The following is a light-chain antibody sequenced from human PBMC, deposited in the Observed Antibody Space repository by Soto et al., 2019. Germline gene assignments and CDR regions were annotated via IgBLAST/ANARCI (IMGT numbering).Light chain of an antibody. CDR2: DAS. CDR1: QDITSF. CDR3: QQYGNLPLT. V-gene: IGKV1-33*01. Sequence: DIQMTQSPSSLSASVGDRVTITCQASQDITSFLDWYQQKPGKAPKLLIYDASNLERGVPLRFSGSGSGTDFTLTISSLQPEDVATYYCQQYGNLPLTFGHGTKVDFK. J-gene: IGKJ3*01.